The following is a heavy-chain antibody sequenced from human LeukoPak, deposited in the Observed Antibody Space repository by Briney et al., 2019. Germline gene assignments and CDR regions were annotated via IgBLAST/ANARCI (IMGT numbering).Heavy chain of an antibody. V-gene: IGHV4-39*01. J-gene: IGHJ3*02. CDR3: ARPAYYDILTGYSHDAFDI. CDR2: IYYSGST. D-gene: IGHD3-9*01. Sequence: PSETLSLTCTVSGGSISSSSYYWGWIRQPPGKGLEWIGSIYYSGSTYYNPSLKSRVTISVDTSENQFSLKLSSVTAADTAVYYCARPAYYDILTGYSHDAFDIWGQGTMVTVSS. CDR1: GGSISSSSYY.